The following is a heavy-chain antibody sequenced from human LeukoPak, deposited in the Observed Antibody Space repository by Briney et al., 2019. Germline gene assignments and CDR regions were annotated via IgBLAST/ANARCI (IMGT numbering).Heavy chain of an antibody. CDR3: ARESYGGRQTAWFDP. CDR1: GYTFTSYA. Sequence: GASVKVSCKASGYTFTSYAMNWVRQAPGQGLEWMGWISAYNGNTNYAQKLQGRVTMTTDTSTSTAYMELRSLRSDDTAVYYCARESYGGRQTAWFDPWGQGTLVTVSS. D-gene: IGHD4-23*01. CDR2: ISAYNGNT. V-gene: IGHV1-18*01. J-gene: IGHJ5*02.